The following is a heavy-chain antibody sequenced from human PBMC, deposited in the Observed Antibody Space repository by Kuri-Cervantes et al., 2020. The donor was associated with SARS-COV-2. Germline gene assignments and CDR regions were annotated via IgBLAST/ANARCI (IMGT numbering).Heavy chain of an antibody. J-gene: IGHJ4*02. CDR1: GYTFTSYG. CDR3: ASILSNRGEYYFDY. D-gene: IGHD3-16*02. CDR2: ISAYNGNT. V-gene: IGHV1-18*01. Sequence: ASVKVSCKASGYTFTSYGISWVRQAPGQGLEWMGWISAYNGNTNYAQKLQGRVTMTTDTSTSTAYMELRSLRSDDTAVYYCASILSNRGEYYFDYWGQGTLVTVSS.